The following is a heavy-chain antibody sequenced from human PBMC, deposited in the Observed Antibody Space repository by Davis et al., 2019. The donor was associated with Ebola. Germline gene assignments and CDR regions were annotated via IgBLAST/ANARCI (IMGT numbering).Heavy chain of an antibody. CDR1: GFTFSNYW. V-gene: IGHV3-30-3*01. CDR2: ISYDGSNK. Sequence: GESLKISCAASGFTFSNYWMSWVRQAPGKGLEWVAVISYDGSNKYYADSVKGRFTISRDNSKNTLYLQMNSLRAEDTAVYYCARDLNWGDAFDIWGQGTMVTVSS. D-gene: IGHD7-27*01. CDR3: ARDLNWGDAFDI. J-gene: IGHJ3*02.